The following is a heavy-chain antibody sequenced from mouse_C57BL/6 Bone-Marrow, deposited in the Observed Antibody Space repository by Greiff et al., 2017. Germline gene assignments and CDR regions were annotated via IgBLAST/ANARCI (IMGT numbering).Heavy chain of an antibody. D-gene: IGHD2-3*01. Sequence: QVQLQQSGAELAKPGASVKLSCKASGYTFTSYWMHWVKQRPGQGLEWIGYINPSSGYTKYNQKFKDKATLTADKSYSTAYMQLSSLTYEDSAVYDCARNDGYSTAYYFDYWGQGTTLTVSA. CDR2: INPSSGYT. V-gene: IGHV1-7*01. CDR3: ARNDGYSTAYYFDY. J-gene: IGHJ2*01. CDR1: GYTFTSYW.